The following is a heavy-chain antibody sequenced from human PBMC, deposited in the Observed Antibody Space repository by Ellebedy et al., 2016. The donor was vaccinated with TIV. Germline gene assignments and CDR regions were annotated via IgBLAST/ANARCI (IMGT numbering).Heavy chain of an antibody. CDR1: GFTFSSYW. CDR3: AGRYFDL. Sequence: GGSLRLSXVASGFTFSSYWMHWVRQPPGKGLAWVANIKQDGSEKHYVDSVKGRFTISRDNAKSSLYLQMNSLRDADTAVYYCAGRYFDLWGRGTLVTVSS. V-gene: IGHV3-7*04. J-gene: IGHJ2*01. CDR2: IKQDGSEK.